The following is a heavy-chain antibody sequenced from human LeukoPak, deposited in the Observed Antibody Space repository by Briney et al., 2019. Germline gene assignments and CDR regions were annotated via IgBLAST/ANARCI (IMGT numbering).Heavy chain of an antibody. D-gene: IGHD4-17*01. J-gene: IGHJ4*02. CDR3: AKDLLRETLDY. V-gene: IGHV3-30*02. CDR1: GFTFSSYG. CDR2: IRYDGSNK. Sequence: GGSLRLSCAASGFTFSSYGMHWVRQAPGKGLEWVAFIRYDGSNKYFADSVKGRFTVSRDNSKNTLYLQMNSLRAEDTAVYYCAKDLLRETLDYWGQGTLVTVSS.